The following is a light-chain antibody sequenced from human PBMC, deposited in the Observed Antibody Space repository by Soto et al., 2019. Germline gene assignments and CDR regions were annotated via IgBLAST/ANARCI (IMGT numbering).Light chain of an antibody. J-gene: IGKJ5*01. CDR3: QQGYSTPVT. V-gene: IGKV1-39*01. Sequence: DIQMTQSPSSLSASVGDRVTITCRASQSISNYLDWYQLKPGKAPKLLIYAASSLQSGVPSRFSGSGSGTDFTLTISSLQAEDFATYYCQQGYSTPVTFGQGTRLEIK. CDR1: QSISNY. CDR2: AAS.